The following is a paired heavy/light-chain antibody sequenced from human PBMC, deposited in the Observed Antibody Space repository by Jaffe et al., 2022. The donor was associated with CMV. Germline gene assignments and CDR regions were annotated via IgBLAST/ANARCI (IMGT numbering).Light chain of an antibody. CDR1: SSDVGRYNF. Sequence: QSALTQPPTASGSPGQSVTISCTGTSSDVGRYNFVSWYQQHPGKAPKLIIYEVTKRPAGVPDRFSGSKSGNTASLTVSGLQAEDEADYYCSSCAGRNIFEYVFGTGTKVTVL. V-gene: IGLV2-8*01. CDR2: EVT. CDR3: SSCAGRNIFEYV. J-gene: IGLJ1*01.
Heavy chain of an antibody. Sequence: EVQLEQSGGGLVQPGGSLRLSCAASGFSLKNYAVTWVRQAPGKGLEWVSAIVGGGETYYTKSVKGRFTISRDTSKNTLYLLMSSLRDEDTAVYYCARVSTGPRWSMTNWYFDFWGRGTLVTFSS. D-gene: IGHD2-15*01. CDR1: GFSLKNYA. J-gene: IGHJ2*01. CDR3: ARVSTGPRWSMTNWYFDF. CDR2: IVGGGET. V-gene: IGHV3-23*04.